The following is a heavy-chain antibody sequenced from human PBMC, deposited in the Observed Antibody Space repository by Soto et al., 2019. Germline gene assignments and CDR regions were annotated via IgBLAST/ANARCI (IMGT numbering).Heavy chain of an antibody. D-gene: IGHD6-19*01. Sequence: QLQLQESGPGLVKPSETLSLTCTVSGGSISSSSYYWGWIRQPPGKGLEWIGSIYYSGSTYYNPSLKSRVTISVDTSKNQFSLKLSSVTAADTAVYYCARIRGGSGWTRLRYYFDYWGQGTLVTVSS. CDR2: IYYSGST. CDR3: ARIRGGSGWTRLRYYFDY. J-gene: IGHJ4*02. CDR1: GGSISSSSYY. V-gene: IGHV4-39*01.